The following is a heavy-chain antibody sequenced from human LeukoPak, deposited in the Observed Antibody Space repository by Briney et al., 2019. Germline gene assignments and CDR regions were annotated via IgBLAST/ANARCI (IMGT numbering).Heavy chain of an antibody. CDR1: VFMFTTYS. Sequence: GGSLRLSCAASVFMFTTYSMNWVRQAPGKGLEWISRISSSGSTIYYADSVKGRFTISRDNAKNSLYLQMNSLRADDTAVYYCARDMIEVIVPGPWGQGTLVTVSS. CDR3: ARDMIEVIVPGP. J-gene: IGHJ5*02. D-gene: IGHD2-2*01. CDR2: ISSSGSTI. V-gene: IGHV3-48*01.